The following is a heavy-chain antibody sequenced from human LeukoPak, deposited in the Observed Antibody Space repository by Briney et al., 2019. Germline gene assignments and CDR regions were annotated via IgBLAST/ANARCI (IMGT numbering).Heavy chain of an antibody. V-gene: IGHV3-23*01. CDR2: ISGSGGST. J-gene: IGHJ5*02. CDR1: GFTFSSYG. D-gene: IGHD2-2*01. Sequence: GSLRLSCAASGFTFSSYGMSWVRQAPGKGLEWVSAISGSGGSTYYADSVKGRFTISRDNSKNTLYLQMNSLRAEDTAVYYCAKAPLYCSSTSCYPTWFDPWGQGTLVTVSS. CDR3: AKAPLYCSSTSCYPTWFDP.